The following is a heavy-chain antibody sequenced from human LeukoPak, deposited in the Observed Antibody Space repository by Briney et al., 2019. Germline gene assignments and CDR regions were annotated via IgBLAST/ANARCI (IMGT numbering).Heavy chain of an antibody. CDR1: GFTFSSYS. Sequence: PGGSLRLSCAASGFTFSSYSMNWVRQAPRKGLEWVSFISSIGGNIYYADSVKGRFTISRDNADDSLYLQMNSLRAEDTAVYYCARSDNSNYCFDYWGQGTLVTVSS. CDR3: ARSDNSNYCFDY. V-gene: IGHV3-48*01. CDR2: ISSIGGNI. D-gene: IGHD4-11*01. J-gene: IGHJ4*02.